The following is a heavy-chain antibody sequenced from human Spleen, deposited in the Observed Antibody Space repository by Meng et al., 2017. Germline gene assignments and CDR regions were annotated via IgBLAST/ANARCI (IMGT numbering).Heavy chain of an antibody. Sequence: GESLKISCKGSGYSFTSYWIGWVRQMPGKGLEWMGIIYPGDSDTRYSPSFQGQVTISADKSISTAYLQWSSLKASDTAMYYCARRTRLSSGSYPYYFDYWGLGTLVTVSS. D-gene: IGHD3-10*01. CDR3: ARRTRLSSGSYPYYFDY. CDR2: IYPGDSDT. CDR1: GYSFTSYW. V-gene: IGHV5-51*01. J-gene: IGHJ4*02.